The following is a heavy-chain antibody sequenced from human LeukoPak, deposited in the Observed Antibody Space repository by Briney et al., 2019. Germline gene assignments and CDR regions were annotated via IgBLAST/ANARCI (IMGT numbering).Heavy chain of an antibody. CDR1: GGSISSYY. Sequence: PSETLSLTCTVSGGSISSYYWSWIRQPAGKGLEWIGRIYTSGSTNYNPTPKSRVTMSVDTSKNQFSLKLSSVTAADTAVYYCARASRYSGYDWGGMDAFDIWGQGTMVTVSS. J-gene: IGHJ3*02. CDR3: ARASRYSGYDWGGMDAFDI. CDR2: IYTSGST. D-gene: IGHD5-12*01. V-gene: IGHV4-4*07.